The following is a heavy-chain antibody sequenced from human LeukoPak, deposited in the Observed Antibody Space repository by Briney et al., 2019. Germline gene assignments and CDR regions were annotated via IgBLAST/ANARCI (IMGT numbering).Heavy chain of an antibody. CDR3: ARGPPRGKYYYMDV. CDR1: GFTSSSHW. Sequence: GGSLRLSCVASGFTSSSHWMTWVRQTPGKGLEWVAHIKQGGNTKHYVGSVKGRFTISRDDAKNTLYLQMNSLRAEDTAVYYCARGPPRGKYYYMDVWGKGTTVTVSS. CDR2: IKQGGNTK. D-gene: IGHD1-1*01. V-gene: IGHV3-7*01. J-gene: IGHJ6*03.